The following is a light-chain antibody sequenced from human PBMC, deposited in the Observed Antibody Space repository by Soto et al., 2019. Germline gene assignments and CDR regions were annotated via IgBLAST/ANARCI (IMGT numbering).Light chain of an antibody. V-gene: IGLV3-21*02. J-gene: IGLJ1*01. CDR3: QVWDRVSESYV. CDR2: DDS. CDR1: NIGNKS. Sequence: SYELTQPHSVSVATAQTRPRITCGGFNIGNKSVHWYQQKPGQAPVLVVYDDSDRPSGIPERFSGSNSGNTATLTISRVEAGDEAGYYCQVWDRVSESYVFGTGTKVTVL.